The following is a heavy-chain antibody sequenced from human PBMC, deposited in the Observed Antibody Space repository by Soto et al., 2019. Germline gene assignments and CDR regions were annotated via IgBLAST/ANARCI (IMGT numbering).Heavy chain of an antibody. D-gene: IGHD3-22*01. CDR2: IKSKTDGGTT. Sequence: PWGSLLISCASSVFTFSNAWMSWVRQAPGKGLELVARIKSKTDGGTTDYAAPVKGRFTISRDDSKNTLYLQMNSLKTEDTAVYYCTTVTATYYYDSSGRNDAFDIWGQGTMVTVSS. V-gene: IGHV3-15*01. J-gene: IGHJ3*02. CDR1: VFTFSNAW. CDR3: TTVTATYYYDSSGRNDAFDI.